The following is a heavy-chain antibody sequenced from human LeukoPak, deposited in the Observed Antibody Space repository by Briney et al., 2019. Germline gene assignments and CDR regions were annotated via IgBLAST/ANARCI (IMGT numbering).Heavy chain of an antibody. CDR1: GYTFTGYY. CDR3: ARLHSSSRAFDI. V-gene: IGHV1-2*02. D-gene: IGHD6-13*01. Sequence: ASVKVSCKASGYTFTGYYMHWVRQAPGQGLEWMGWINPNSGGTNYAQKFQGRVTMTRDTSISTAYMELSRLRSDDTAVYYCARLHSSSRAFDIWGQGTMVTVSS. J-gene: IGHJ3*02. CDR2: INPNSGGT.